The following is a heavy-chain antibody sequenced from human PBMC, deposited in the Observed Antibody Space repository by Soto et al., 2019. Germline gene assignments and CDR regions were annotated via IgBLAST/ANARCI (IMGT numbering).Heavy chain of an antibody. Sequence: ASVKVSCKASGYTFTSYGISWARQAPRQGLEWMGWISGYNGNTNYAHKFQVRVTMTTDTSTSTAYIELRSLRSDDTAVYYCARAGKNRDGDTAIQHWGQGTLVTVSS. CDR1: GYTFTSYG. CDR3: ARAGKNRDGDTAIQH. J-gene: IGHJ1*01. CDR2: ISGYNGNT. V-gene: IGHV1-18*01. D-gene: IGHD5-18*01.